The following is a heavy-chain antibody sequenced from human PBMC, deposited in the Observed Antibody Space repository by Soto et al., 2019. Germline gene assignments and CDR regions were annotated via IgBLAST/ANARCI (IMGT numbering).Heavy chain of an antibody. D-gene: IGHD2-15*01. CDR1: GYKFTTFW. CDR3: ARPASGGSSDAFDV. CDR2: IDPTDSFT. J-gene: IGHJ3*01. V-gene: IGHV5-10-1*01. Sequence: PGESLKISCKASGYKFTTFWLNWMRQTPGKGLEWLGRIDPTDSFTNYSPPFEGHVTISVDRSISTAYLQWNSLQASDTAIYYCARPASGGSSDAFDVWGQGTTVTVSS.